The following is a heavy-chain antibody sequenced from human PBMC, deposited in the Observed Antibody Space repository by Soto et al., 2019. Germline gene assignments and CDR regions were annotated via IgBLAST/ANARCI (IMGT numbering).Heavy chain of an antibody. J-gene: IGHJ6*02. CDR1: GDSVSSNSAA. D-gene: IGHD6-19*01. CDR2: TYYRSKWYN. Sequence: SQTLSLTCAISGDSVSSNSAAWNWIRQSPSRGLEWLGRTYYRSKWYNDYAVSVKSRITLNPGTSKNRFSLQLNSVTPEDTAVYYCARVSSGWYLGTDYYYYGMDVWGQGTTVTVSS. CDR3: ARVSSGWYLGTDYYYYGMDV. V-gene: IGHV6-1*01.